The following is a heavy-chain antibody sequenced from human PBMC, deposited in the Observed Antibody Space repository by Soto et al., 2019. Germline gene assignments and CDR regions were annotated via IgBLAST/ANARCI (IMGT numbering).Heavy chain of an antibody. J-gene: IGHJ4*02. CDR1: GGSFSGYY. V-gene: IGHV4-34*01. Sequence: SETLSLTCAVYGGSFSGYYWSWIRQPPGKGLEWIGEINHSGSTNYNPSLKSRVTISVDTSKNQFSLKLSSVTAAGTAVYYCANLVGATEIDYWGQGTQVTVSS. CDR3: ANLVGATEIDY. CDR2: INHSGST. D-gene: IGHD1-26*01.